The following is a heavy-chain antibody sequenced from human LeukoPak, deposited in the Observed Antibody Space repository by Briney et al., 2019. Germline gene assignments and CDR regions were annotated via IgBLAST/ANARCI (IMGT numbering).Heavy chain of an antibody. J-gene: IGHJ5*02. D-gene: IGHD2-15*01. Sequence: GGSLRLSCAASGFTFSSYGMHWVSQAPGKGLEWVAVISYDGSNKYYADSVKGRFTISRDNSKYTLYLQMNSLRAEDTAVYYCAKDGGYCSGGSCYENWFDPWGQGTLVTVSS. CDR1: GFTFSSYG. CDR3: AKDGGYCSGGSCYENWFDP. V-gene: IGHV3-30*18. CDR2: ISYDGSNK.